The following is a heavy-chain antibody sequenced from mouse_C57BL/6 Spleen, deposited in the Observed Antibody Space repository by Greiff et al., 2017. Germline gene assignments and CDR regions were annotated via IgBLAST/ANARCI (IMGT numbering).Heavy chain of an antibody. Sequence: QVQLQQSGAELARPGASVKLSCKASGYTFTSYGISWVKQRTGQGLAWIGEIYPRSGNTYYNAKFKGKATLTADKSSSTAYMELRSLTSEDSAVYFCARWVEIYDGYYVHFDYWGQGTTLTVSS. CDR1: GYTFTSYG. CDR2: IYPRSGNT. CDR3: ARWVEIYDGYYVHFDY. J-gene: IGHJ2*01. V-gene: IGHV1-81*01. D-gene: IGHD2-3*01.